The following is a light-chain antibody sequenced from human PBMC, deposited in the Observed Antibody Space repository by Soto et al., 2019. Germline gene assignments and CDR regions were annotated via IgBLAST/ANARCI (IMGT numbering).Light chain of an antibody. V-gene: IGLV1-36*01. J-gene: IGLJ2*01. CDR1: SSNIRNNA. CDR2: YDD. CDR3: ATWDDSLNGQV. Sequence: QHVLTQPPSVSGAPRQSVTISCSGSSSNIRNNAVNWYQQFPGKAPKLLIYYDDLLPSGVSARFSGSKSGTSASLAISGLQAEDEADYYCATWDDSLNGQVFGGGTKLTVL.